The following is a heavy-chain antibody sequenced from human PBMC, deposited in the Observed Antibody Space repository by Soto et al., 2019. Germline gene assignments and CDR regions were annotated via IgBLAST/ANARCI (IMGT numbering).Heavy chain of an antibody. CDR3: ARHKHYGDPFDMDV. Sequence: PSETLSLTCTVSGGSISSSSYYWGWIRQPPGKGLEWNGSIYYSGSTYYNPSLKGRVTISVDTSKNQFSLKLSSVTAADTAVYYCARHKHYGDPFDMDVWGKGTTVTVSS. J-gene: IGHJ6*03. D-gene: IGHD4-17*01. CDR1: GGSISSSSYY. CDR2: IYYSGST. V-gene: IGHV4-39*01.